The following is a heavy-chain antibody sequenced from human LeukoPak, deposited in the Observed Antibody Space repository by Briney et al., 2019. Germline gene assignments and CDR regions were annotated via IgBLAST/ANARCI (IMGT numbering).Heavy chain of an antibody. V-gene: IGHV3-21*01. CDR3: AKGYCTNGVCYLDY. J-gene: IGHJ4*02. D-gene: IGHD2-8*01. CDR2: ISSSSSYI. CDR1: GFTLSSYS. Sequence: PGGSLRLSCAASGFTLSSYSLNWVRQAPGKGLEWVSSISSSSSYIYYADSVKGRFTISRDNAKNSLYLQMNSLRAEDTAVYYCAKGYCTNGVCYLDYWGQGTLVTVSS.